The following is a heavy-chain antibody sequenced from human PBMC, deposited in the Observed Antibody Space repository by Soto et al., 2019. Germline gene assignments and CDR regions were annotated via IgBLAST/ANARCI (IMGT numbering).Heavy chain of an antibody. V-gene: IGHV3-73*01. D-gene: IGHD3-3*01. Sequence: GGSLRLSCAASGFTFSGSAMHWVRQASGKGLEWVGRIRSKANSYATAYAASVKGRFTISRDDSKNTAYLQMNSLKTEDTAVYYCTRLAFDDFWSGSPDYWGQGTLVTVSS. CDR3: TRLAFDDFWSGSPDY. CDR2: IRSKANSYAT. J-gene: IGHJ4*02. CDR1: GFTFSGSA.